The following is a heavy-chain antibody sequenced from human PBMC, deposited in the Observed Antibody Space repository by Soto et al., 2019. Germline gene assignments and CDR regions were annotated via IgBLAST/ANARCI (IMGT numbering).Heavy chain of an antibody. Sequence: XSVKVSCKASVYSFTNHGIHWVRQAPGQRPEWMGWISAGNGQTKYSQRFQGRVTITRDTSATTAHMDLRSLTSEDTGVYYCARGSSSWENYYFYGLDVWGQGTTVTVSS. CDR3: ARGSSSWENYYFYGLDV. D-gene: IGHD6-13*01. J-gene: IGHJ6*02. V-gene: IGHV1-3*01. CDR2: ISAGNGQT. CDR1: VYSFTNHG.